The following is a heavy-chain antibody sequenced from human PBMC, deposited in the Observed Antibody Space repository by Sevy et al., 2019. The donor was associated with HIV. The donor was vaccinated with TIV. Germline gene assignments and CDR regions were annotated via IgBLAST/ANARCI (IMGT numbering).Heavy chain of an antibody. J-gene: IGHJ4*02. V-gene: IGHV5-51*01. CDR2: IYPGDSAT. D-gene: IGHD3-10*02. CDR1: GYTFTNYW. Sequence: GESLKISCQGSGYTFTNYWIGWVRQMPGKGLEWMGIIYPGDSATRYNPSFQGQVTVSADKSISTAYLQWSSLKASDTAIYFSSRLAVPRLFDWGQGTLVTVSS. CDR3: SRLAVPRLFD.